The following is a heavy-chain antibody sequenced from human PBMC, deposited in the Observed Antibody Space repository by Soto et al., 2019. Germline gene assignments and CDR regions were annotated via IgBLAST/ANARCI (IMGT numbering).Heavy chain of an antibody. D-gene: IGHD6-25*01. J-gene: IGHJ4*02. CDR3: ARDWAAAGPFDS. CDR2: INSGNGNT. Sequence: ASVKVSCKASGYTFTSYAMHWVRRAPGERLEWMGWINSGNGNTNYAQKLQGRVTMTTDTSTSTAYRERRSLRSDDTAVYYYARDWAAAGPFDSWGQGTLVTVSS. CDR1: GYTFTSYA. V-gene: IGHV1-3*01.